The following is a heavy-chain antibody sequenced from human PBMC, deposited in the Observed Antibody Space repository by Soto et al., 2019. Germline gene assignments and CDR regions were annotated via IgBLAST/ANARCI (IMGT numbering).Heavy chain of an antibody. Sequence: EVQLLESGGGLVQPGGSLRLSCAASGFTFTSYAMNWVRQAPGKGLEWVSVISGSGGSTYYADSVKGRFTISRDNSKNSLYLQMNSLRAEDTAVYYCATRTTGWYFDLWGRGNLVTVSS. CDR2: ISGSGGST. CDR1: GFTFTSYA. CDR3: ATRTTGWYFDL. J-gene: IGHJ2*01. V-gene: IGHV3-23*01.